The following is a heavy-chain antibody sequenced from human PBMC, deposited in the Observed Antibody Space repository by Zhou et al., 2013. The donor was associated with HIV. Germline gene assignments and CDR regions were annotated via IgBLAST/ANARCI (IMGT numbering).Heavy chain of an antibody. J-gene: IGHJ1*01. D-gene: IGHD3-10*01. CDR3: ARWYYYGSGSYPEND. CDR1: GGFISSYY. V-gene: IGHV4-4*09. Sequence: QVQLQESGPGVVKPSETLSLTCTVSGGFISSYYWSWIRQPPGKGLEWIGNIYSSGSTNYNPSLKSRITISLDTSKNQFSLKLSSVTAADTAVYYCARWYYYGSGSYPENDWGQGTLVTVSS. CDR2: IYSSGST.